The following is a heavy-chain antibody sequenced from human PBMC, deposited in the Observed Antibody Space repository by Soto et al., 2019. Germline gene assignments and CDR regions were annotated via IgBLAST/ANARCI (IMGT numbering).Heavy chain of an antibody. J-gene: IGHJ4*02. Sequence: GESLKISCKGSGYTFNIYWIAWVRQMPGKGLEWMGVIYPVDSDTRYSPSFQGQVTISVDKSINTAYLQWSSLQASDTAIYYCARQDGDGLYYFDYWGQRTPVTVYS. CDR3: ARQDGDGLYYFDY. CDR1: GYTFNIYW. CDR2: IYPVDSDT. D-gene: IGHD4-17*01. V-gene: IGHV5-51*01.